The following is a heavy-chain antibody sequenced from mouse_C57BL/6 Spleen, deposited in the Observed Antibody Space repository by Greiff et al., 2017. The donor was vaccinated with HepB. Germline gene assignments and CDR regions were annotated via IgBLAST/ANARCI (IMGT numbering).Heavy chain of an antibody. Sequence: QVQLKQPGAELVRPGTSVKLSCKASGYTFTSYWMHWVKQRPGQGLEWIGVIDPSDSYTNYNQKFKGKATLTVDTSSSTAYMQLSSLTSEDSAVYYCALGTLRNFDYWGQGTTLTVSS. V-gene: IGHV1-59*01. CDR1: GYTFTSYW. J-gene: IGHJ2*01. CDR3: ALGTLRNFDY. CDR2: IDPSDSYT.